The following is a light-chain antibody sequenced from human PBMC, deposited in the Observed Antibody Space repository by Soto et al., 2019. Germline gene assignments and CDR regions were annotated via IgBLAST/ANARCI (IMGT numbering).Light chain of an antibody. CDR1: SSDVGEYNY. V-gene: IGLV2-11*01. Sequence: QSALTQPRSVSGSPGQSVTISCTGTSSDVGEYNYVSWYQQYPGKAPKLVIYDVSKRPSGVPDRFSGSKSGTTASLTISGLQAEDEADYYCCSYAGSYTFWVFGGGTKLTVL. CDR3: CSYAGSYTFWV. CDR2: DVS. J-gene: IGLJ3*02.